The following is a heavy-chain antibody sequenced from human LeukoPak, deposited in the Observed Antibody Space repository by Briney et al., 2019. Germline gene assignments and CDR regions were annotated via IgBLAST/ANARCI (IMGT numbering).Heavy chain of an antibody. D-gene: IGHD3-10*01. V-gene: IGHV5-51*01. CDR2: IYPGDSDT. J-gene: IGHJ6*02. CDR1: GYSFTSYW. CDR3: ASSSGYYYYGMDV. Sequence: GESLKISCKGSGYSFTSYWIGWVRQMPGKGLEWMGIIYPGDSDTRYSPSFQGRVTISADKSISTAYLQWSSLKASDTAMYYCASSSGYYYYGMDVWGQGTTVTVSS.